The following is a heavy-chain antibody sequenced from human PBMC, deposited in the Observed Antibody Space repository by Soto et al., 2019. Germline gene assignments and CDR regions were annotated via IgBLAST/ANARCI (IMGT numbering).Heavy chain of an antibody. CDR1: GGSINSRGFY. CDR3: ARSEGDTVVKVGGDAFDI. D-gene: IGHD2-15*01. CDR2: IYYSGTT. Sequence: PSETLSLTCSVSGGSINSRGFYLSWIRQHPGKGLEWIGYIYYSGTTYYNPSLKSRVMISIDTSKNQFSLKLSSVTAADTAVYYCARSEGDTVVKVGGDAFDIWGQGTMVTVSS. V-gene: IGHV4-31*03. J-gene: IGHJ3*02.